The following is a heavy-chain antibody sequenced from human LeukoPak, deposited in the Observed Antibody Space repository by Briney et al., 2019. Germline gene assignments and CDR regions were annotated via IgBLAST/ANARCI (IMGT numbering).Heavy chain of an antibody. V-gene: IGHV3-48*03. D-gene: IGHD3-10*01. Sequence: GGSLRLSCAASGFTFSSYEMNWVRQAPGKGLEWVSYISSSGSTIYYADSVKGRFTISRDNAKNSLYLQMNSLSAADTAVYYCARGTGDPSLDYWGQGTLVTVSS. CDR1: GFTFSSYE. CDR3: ARGTGDPSLDY. CDR2: ISSSGSTI. J-gene: IGHJ4*02.